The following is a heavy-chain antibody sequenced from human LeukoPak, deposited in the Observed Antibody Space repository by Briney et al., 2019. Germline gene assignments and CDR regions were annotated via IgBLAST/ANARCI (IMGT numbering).Heavy chain of an antibody. CDR2: IYYSGST. CDR3: ATPLDYDSSGYYKN. D-gene: IGHD3-22*01. Sequence: PSETLSLTCTVSGGSISSSSYYWGWIRRPPGKGLEWIGSIYYSGSTYYNPSLKSRVTISVDTSKSQFSLKLSSVTAADTAVYYCATPLDYDSSGYYKNWGQGTLVTVSS. CDR1: GGSISSSSYY. J-gene: IGHJ4*02. V-gene: IGHV4-39*01.